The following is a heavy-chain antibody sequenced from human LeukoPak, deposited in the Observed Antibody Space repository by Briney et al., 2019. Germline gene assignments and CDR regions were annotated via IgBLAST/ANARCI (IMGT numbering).Heavy chain of an antibody. CDR2: MNPTSGKT. Sequence: ASVKVSCKASGYTITSYDINWVRQATGQGLKWMGWMNPTSGKTGYTQKFQGRVTMTSDTSTGTAYMEMSSLRSEDTAVYYCARGSRYCSSDNCYHFDYWGQGTLVTGSS. V-gene: IGHV1-8*01. D-gene: IGHD2-2*01. CDR3: ARGSRYCSSDNCYHFDY. CDR1: GYTITSYD. J-gene: IGHJ4*02.